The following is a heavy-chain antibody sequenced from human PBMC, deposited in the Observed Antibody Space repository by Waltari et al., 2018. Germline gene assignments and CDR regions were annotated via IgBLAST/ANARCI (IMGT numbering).Heavy chain of an antibody. CDR2: MKQDGSEE. J-gene: IGHJ4*02. D-gene: IGHD2-21*01. CDR3: AREEVKAFDY. CDR1: VFTVSGYW. Sequence: EVQLVESGGGLVQPGGSLSLYCAASVFTVSGYWMTWVRQAPGKGLEWVANMKQDGSEETYADSVRGRFTISRDNAKNSLYLQMNSLRVEDTAVYYCAREEVKAFDYWGPGTLVTVSS. V-gene: IGHV3-7*01.